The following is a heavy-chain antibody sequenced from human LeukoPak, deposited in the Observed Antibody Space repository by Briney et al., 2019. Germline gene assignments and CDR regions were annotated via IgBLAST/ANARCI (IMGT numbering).Heavy chain of an antibody. CDR1: GFTFSSYW. CDR3: ARMDSSGYTYLDY. Sequence: GGSLRLSCAASGFTFSSYWMHWVRQAPGKGLVWVSRINSDGSSTSYADSVEGRFTISRDNAKNTLYLQMNSLGAEDTAVYYCARMDSSGYTYLDYWGQGTLVTVSS. CDR2: INSDGSST. J-gene: IGHJ4*02. V-gene: IGHV3-74*01. D-gene: IGHD3-22*01.